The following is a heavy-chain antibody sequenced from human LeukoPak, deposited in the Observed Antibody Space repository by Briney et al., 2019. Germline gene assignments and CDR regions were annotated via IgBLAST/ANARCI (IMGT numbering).Heavy chain of an antibody. CDR1: GGTFSSYA. Sequence: GSSVKVSCKASGGTFSSYAISWVRQAPGQGLEWMGGIIPIFGTANYAQKFQGRVTITADESTSTAYMELSSLRSEDTAVYYCARDFELAYCGGDCPSFDYWGQGTLVTVSS. V-gene: IGHV1-69*01. CDR3: ARDFELAYCGGDCPSFDY. J-gene: IGHJ4*02. CDR2: IIPIFGTA. D-gene: IGHD2-21*02.